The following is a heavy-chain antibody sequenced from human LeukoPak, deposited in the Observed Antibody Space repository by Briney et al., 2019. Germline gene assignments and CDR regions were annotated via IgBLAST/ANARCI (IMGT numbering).Heavy chain of an antibody. CDR1: GGSFSGYY. V-gene: IGHV4-34*01. CDR2: INHSRST. Sequence: KLSETLSLTCAVYGGSFSGYYWSWIRQPPGKGLEWIGEINHSRSTNYNPSLKSRVTISVDTSKNQFSLKLSSVTAADTAVYYCARGGGSWGQGTLVTVSS. D-gene: IGHD2-15*01. CDR3: ARGGGS. J-gene: IGHJ4*02.